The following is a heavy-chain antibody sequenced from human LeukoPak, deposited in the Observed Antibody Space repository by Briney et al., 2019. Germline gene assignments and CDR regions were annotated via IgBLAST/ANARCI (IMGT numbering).Heavy chain of an antibody. D-gene: IGHD2-2*01. Sequence: GGSLRLSCTASGFTFGDYAMSWVRQAPGKGLEWVGFIRSKAYGGTTEYAASVKGRFTISRDDSKSIAYLQVNSLKTEDTAVYYCTREDCSSTSCYSDYWGQGTLVTVSS. CDR3: TREDCSSTSCYSDY. CDR1: GFTFGDYA. J-gene: IGHJ4*02. CDR2: IRSKAYGGTT. V-gene: IGHV3-49*04.